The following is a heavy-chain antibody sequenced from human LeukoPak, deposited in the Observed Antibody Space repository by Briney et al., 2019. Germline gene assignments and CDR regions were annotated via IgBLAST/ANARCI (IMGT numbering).Heavy chain of an antibody. Sequence: PGGSLRLSCAASGFNITSNYMNWVRQAPGKGLEWVAIIYSGGFTYYRDSVKGRFTIYRDNSKNTVYLQMNSQRVEDTAVYYCAREGMGYFDSWGQGTLVTVSS. V-gene: IGHV3-66*01. CDR3: AREGMGYFDS. CDR2: IYSGGFT. CDR1: GFNITSNY. J-gene: IGHJ4*02. D-gene: IGHD5-24*01.